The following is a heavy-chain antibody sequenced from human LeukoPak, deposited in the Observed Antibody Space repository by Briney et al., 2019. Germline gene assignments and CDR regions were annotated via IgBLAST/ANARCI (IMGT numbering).Heavy chain of an antibody. CDR2: IYYSGIT. Sequence: SETLSLTCTVSGGSVSSGSYYWSWIRQPPGKGLEWIGYIYYSGITNYNPSLKSRVTISVDTSKNQFSLKLSSVTAADTAVYYCAREVVRSTPWMGDWFDPWGQGTLVTVSS. CDR1: GGSVSSGSYY. V-gene: IGHV4-61*01. D-gene: IGHD3-10*01. J-gene: IGHJ5*02. CDR3: AREVVRSTPWMGDWFDP.